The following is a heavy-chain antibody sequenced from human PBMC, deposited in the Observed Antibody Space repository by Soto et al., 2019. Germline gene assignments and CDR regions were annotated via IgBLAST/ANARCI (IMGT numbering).Heavy chain of an antibody. Sequence: VASVKVSCKASGYTFTSYGISWVRQAPGQGLEWMGWISAYNGNTNYAQKLQGRVTMTTDTSTSTAYMELRSLRSDDTAVYYCARVIRYRGTYSKYYFDYWGQGTLVTVSS. J-gene: IGHJ4*02. CDR2: ISAYNGNT. D-gene: IGHD1-26*01. CDR1: GYTFTSYG. CDR3: ARVIRYRGTYSKYYFDY. V-gene: IGHV1-18*04.